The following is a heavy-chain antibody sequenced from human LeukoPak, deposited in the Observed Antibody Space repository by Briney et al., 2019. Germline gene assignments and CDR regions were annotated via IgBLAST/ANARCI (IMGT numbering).Heavy chain of an antibody. Sequence: GTLTLSCAASGFTVSTNYLTWVRQAPGKGLDWVSVIYSGGSTYYEDSVRSRFTISRDTSKNTLYLQMNILTAEDTAVYFCGMGVRKGGPTLRIAFDYWGEGTLVTVSS. V-gene: IGHV3-66*01. J-gene: IGHJ4*02. D-gene: IGHD1-26*01. CDR1: GFTVSTNY. CDR3: GMGVRKGGPTLRIAFDY. CDR2: IYSGGST.